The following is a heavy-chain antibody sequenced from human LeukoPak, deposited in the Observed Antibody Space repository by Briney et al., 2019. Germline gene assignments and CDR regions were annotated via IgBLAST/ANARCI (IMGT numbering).Heavy chain of an antibody. V-gene: IGHV4-4*07. Sequence: SETLSLTCTVSGGSISSYYWSWIRQPAGKGLEWIGRIYTSGSTNYNPSLKSRVTMSVDTSKNQFSLQLNSVTPEDTAVYYCARGWLQSGFDYWAQGTLVTVSS. CDR1: GGSISSYY. CDR2: IYTSGST. CDR3: ARGWLQSGFDY. D-gene: IGHD5-24*01. J-gene: IGHJ4*02.